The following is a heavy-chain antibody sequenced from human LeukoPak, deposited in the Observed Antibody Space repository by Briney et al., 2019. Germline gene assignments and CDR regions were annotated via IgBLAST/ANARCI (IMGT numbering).Heavy chain of an antibody. V-gene: IGHV1-18*01. CDR3: ARVSSRWLASD. D-gene: IGHD6-19*01. CDR2: ISAYNGNT. CDR1: GYTFNTYG. J-gene: IGHJ4*02. Sequence: GASVKVSCKASGYTFNTYGISWVRQAPGQGLEWMGWISAYNGNTIDAQKFQDRVTMTRDTSTSTAYMELRSLRSDDTAVYYCARVSSRWLASDWGQGTLVTVSS.